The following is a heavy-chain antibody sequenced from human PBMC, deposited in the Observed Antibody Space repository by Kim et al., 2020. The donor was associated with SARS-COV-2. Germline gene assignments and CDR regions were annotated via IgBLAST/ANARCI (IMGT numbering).Heavy chain of an antibody. Sequence: GGSLRLSCAPSGFTFSSYAMSWVRQAPGKGLKWVSAIGASGGSTYYADSVKGRFTISRDNSKNTLSLQMNRLIAEDTAVYYCAKTKEWPYYFDYWGQGT. V-gene: IGHV3-23*01. CDR3: AKTKEWPYYFDY. D-gene: IGHD3-3*01. CDR1: GFTFSSYA. CDR2: IGASGGST. J-gene: IGHJ4*02.